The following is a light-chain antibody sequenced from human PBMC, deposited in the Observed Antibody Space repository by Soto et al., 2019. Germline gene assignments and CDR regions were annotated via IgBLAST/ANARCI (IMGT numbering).Light chain of an antibody. V-gene: IGLV2-11*01. Sequence: QSVLTQPRSVSGSPGQSVTISCTGTSSDVDGYNHVSWYQQNPGEAPKVMIFDVSKRPSGVPDRFSGSKSGNTASLTISGLQAEDEADYYCCSYAGSSAYVFGAGTKVTVL. CDR3: CSYAGSSAYV. CDR1: SSDVDGYNH. J-gene: IGLJ1*01. CDR2: DVS.